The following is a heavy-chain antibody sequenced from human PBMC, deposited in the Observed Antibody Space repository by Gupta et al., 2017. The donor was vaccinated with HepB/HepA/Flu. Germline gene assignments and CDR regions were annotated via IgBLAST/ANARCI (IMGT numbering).Heavy chain of an antibody. V-gene: IGHV3-21*01. D-gene: IGHD3-9*01. J-gene: IGHJ6*02. CDR3: ARVPYDILTGFKLDV. CDR1: GFTFSSYS. CDR2: ISSSSSYI. Sequence: EVQLVESGGGLVKPGGSLRLSCAASGFTFSSYSMNWVRQAPGKGLEWVSSISSSSSYIYYADSVKGRFTISRDNAKNSLYLQMNSLRAEDTAVYYCARVPYDILTGFKLDVWGQGTTVTVSS.